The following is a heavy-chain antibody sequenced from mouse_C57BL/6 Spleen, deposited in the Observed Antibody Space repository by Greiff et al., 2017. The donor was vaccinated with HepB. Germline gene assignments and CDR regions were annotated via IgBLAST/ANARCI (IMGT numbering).Heavy chain of an antibody. Sequence: DVMLVESGGGLVKPGGSLKLSCAASGFTFSDYGMHWVRQAPEKGLEWVAYISSGSSTIYYADTVKGRFTISRDNAKNTLFLQMTSLRSEDTAMYYCARRVTGNYFDYWGQGTTLTVSS. D-gene: IGHD4-1*01. CDR3: ARRVTGNYFDY. CDR1: GFTFSDYG. V-gene: IGHV5-17*01. J-gene: IGHJ2*01. CDR2: ISSGSSTI.